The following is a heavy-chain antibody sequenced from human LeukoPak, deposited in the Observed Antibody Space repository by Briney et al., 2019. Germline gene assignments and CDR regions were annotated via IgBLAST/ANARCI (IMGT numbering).Heavy chain of an antibody. CDR1: GFTFSSYS. J-gene: IGHJ3*02. D-gene: IGHD6-19*01. CDR2: ITTSSSYI. Sequence: GGSLRLSCAASGFTFSSYSLNWVRQAPGKGLEWVSSITTSSSYIYYADSVKGRFTISRDNAKNSLYLQMNSLRAEDTAVYYCARDNGPVAGKENAFDIWGQGTMATVSS. V-gene: IGHV3-21*01. CDR3: ARDNGPVAGKENAFDI.